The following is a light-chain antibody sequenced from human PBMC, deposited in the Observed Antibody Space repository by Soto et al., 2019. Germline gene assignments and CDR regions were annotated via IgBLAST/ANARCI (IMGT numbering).Light chain of an antibody. J-gene: IGLJ1*01. V-gene: IGLV2-8*01. Sequence: QSALTQPPSASGSPGQSVTISCTGTNSDVGGYNYVSWYHQYPGKATKLIIYEVNERPSGVPDRFSGSKSGNTASLTVSGLQTADEADYYCSSYAGSNWYVFGTGTKLTVL. CDR3: SSYAGSNWYV. CDR1: NSDVGGYNY. CDR2: EVN.